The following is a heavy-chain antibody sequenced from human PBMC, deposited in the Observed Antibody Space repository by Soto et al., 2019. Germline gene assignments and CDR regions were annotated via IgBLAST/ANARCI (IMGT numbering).Heavy chain of an antibody. CDR2: ISYDGSNK. Sequence: GGSLRLSCAASGFTFSSYAMHWVRQAPGKGLEWVAVISYDGSNKYYADSVKGRFTISRDNSKNTLYLQMNSLRAEDTAVYYCATDRDGAAAGPTKFYGMDVWGQGTTVTVSS. D-gene: IGHD6-13*01. V-gene: IGHV3-30-3*01. J-gene: IGHJ6*02. CDR3: ATDRDGAAAGPTKFYGMDV. CDR1: GFTFSSYA.